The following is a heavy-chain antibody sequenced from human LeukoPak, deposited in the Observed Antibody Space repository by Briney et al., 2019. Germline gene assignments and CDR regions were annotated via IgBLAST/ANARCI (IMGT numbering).Heavy chain of an antibody. J-gene: IGHJ4*02. D-gene: IGHD3-10*01. V-gene: IGHV3-73*01. CDR1: GFTFSGSA. Sequence: GGSLRLSCAASGFTFSGSAMHWVRQASGKGLEWVGRIRSKANSYATAYAASVKGRFTISRDGSKNTAYLQMNSLKTEDTAVYYCTRLPVTMVRGVWGQGTLVTVSS. CDR3: TRLPVTMVRGV. CDR2: IRSKANSYAT.